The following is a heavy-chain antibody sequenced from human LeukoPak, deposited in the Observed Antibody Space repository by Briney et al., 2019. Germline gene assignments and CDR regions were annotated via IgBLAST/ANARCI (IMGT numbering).Heavy chain of an antibody. J-gene: IGHJ6*03. CDR2: IYSDGTT. Sequence: GGSLRLSCAASGFTVFSNYMSWVRQAPGKGLDWVSVIYSDGTTYYADSVQGRFTISRDNSKNTVYLQMKSLRAEDTAVYFCARERSYYYYMDVWGKGTTVTVSS. CDR3: ARERSYYYYMDV. CDR1: GFTVFSNY. D-gene: IGHD3-10*01. V-gene: IGHV3-53*01.